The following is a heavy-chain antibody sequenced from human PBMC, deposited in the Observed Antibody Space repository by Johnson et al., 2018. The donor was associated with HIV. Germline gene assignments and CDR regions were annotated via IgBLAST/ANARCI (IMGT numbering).Heavy chain of an antibody. CDR3: TTDWEYYYGAGKLDAFDM. V-gene: IGHV3-15*01. CDR1: GFTFSSAW. Sequence: VQLVESGGGLVKPGGSLRLSCVASGFTFSSAWMGWVRQAPGKGLEWVGRIKTKTDGGTIDYHAPVKGRFSISRDDSKNTLYLQMNSLKTEDTAVYYCTTDWEYYYGAGKLDAFDMWGQGTMVTVSS. D-gene: IGHD3-10*01. CDR2: IKTKTDGGTI. J-gene: IGHJ3*02.